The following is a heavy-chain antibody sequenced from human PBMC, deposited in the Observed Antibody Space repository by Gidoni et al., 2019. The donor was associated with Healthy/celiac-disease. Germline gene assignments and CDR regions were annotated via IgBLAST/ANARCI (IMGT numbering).Heavy chain of an antibody. CDR1: GGTFSSYA. J-gene: IGHJ4*02. Sequence: KKPGSSVKVSCKASGGTFSSYASSWVRQAPGQGLEWMGGIIPIVGTANYAEKFQGRLTITADESTSTASMELSNLRSEDTAVYYCARGGAGQQWPYWPYFDYWGQGTLVTVSS. CDR3: ARGGAGQQWPYWPYFDY. V-gene: IGHV1-69*01. D-gene: IGHD6-19*01. CDR2: IIPIVGTA.